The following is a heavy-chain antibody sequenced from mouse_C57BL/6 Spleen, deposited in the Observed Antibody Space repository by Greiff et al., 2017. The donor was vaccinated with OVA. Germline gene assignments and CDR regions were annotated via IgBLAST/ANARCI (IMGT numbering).Heavy chain of an antibody. D-gene: IGHD1-1*01. V-gene: IGHV2-2*01. CDR1: GFSLTSYG. J-gene: IGHJ1*03. Sequence: VQLQQSGPGLVQPSQSLSITCTVSGFSLTSYGVHWVRQSPGKGLEWLGVIWSGGSTDYNAAFISRLSISKDNSKSQVFFKMNSLQADDTAIYYCARNYCGYFDVWGTGTTVTVSS. CDR3: ARNYCGYFDV. CDR2: IWSGGST.